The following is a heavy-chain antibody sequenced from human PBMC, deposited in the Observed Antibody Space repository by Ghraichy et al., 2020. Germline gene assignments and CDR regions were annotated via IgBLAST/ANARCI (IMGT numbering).Heavy chain of an antibody. CDR1: GFTFSSYS. CDR2: ISSSSNYI. CDR3: ARDKIVGGNEYNWFDP. Sequence: GGSLRLSCAASGFTFSSYSMNWVRQAPGKGLEWVSSISSSSNYIYYADSVKGRFTISRDNAKNSLYLQMNSLRSEDTAVYYCARDKIVGGNEYNWFDPWGQGTLVTVSS. J-gene: IGHJ5*02. V-gene: IGHV3-21*01. D-gene: IGHD1-26*01.